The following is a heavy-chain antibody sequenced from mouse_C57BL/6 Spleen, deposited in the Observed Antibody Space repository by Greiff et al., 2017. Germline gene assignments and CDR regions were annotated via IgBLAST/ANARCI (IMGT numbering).Heavy chain of an antibody. CDR1: GFTFTDYY. CDR2: IRNTANGYTT. V-gene: IGHV7-3*01. Sequence: EVQGVESGGGLVQPGGSLSLSCAASGFTFTDYYMSWVRQPPGQALEWLGFIRNTANGYTTEYSASVKGRFTITRDNSQSILYLPMNALRAEDSATYYCAGLYGPLYGYFDVWGTGTTVTVSS. CDR3: AGLYGPLYGYFDV. J-gene: IGHJ1*03. D-gene: IGHD1-1*01.